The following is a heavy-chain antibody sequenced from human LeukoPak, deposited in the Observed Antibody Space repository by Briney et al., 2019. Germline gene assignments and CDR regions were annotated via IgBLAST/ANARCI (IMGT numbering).Heavy chain of an antibody. CDR3: ARDHCSGGSCYFFDY. CDR2: INHSGST. J-gene: IGHJ4*02. D-gene: IGHD2-15*01. CDR1: GGPFSGYY. Sequence: SETLSLTCAVYGGPFSGYYYNWIRQPPGKGLEWIGEINHSGSTNDYNPSLKNRVTISVDTSKNQFSLHLRSVTAADTAVYYCARDHCSGGSCYFFDYWGQGTLVTVSS. V-gene: IGHV4-34*01.